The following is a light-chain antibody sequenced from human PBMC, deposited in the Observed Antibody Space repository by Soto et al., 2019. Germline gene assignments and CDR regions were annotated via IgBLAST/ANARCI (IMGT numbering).Light chain of an antibody. CDR1: QDISNY. J-gene: IGKJ4*01. Sequence: DIQITHSPSSLSASVGDRVTITCQASQDISNYLNWYQQKPGKAPKLLIYDASNLETGVPSRFSGSGSGTDFTFTISSMQPEDIAKYYCQQYDNLPLTFGGGTKVDIK. V-gene: IGKV1-33*01. CDR2: DAS. CDR3: QQYDNLPLT.